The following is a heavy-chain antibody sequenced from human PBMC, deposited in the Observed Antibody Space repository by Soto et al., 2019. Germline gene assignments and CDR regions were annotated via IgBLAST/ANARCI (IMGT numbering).Heavy chain of an antibody. V-gene: IGHV1-18*01. CDR1: GYTFTSYG. J-gene: IGHJ4*02. D-gene: IGHD6-19*01. CDR2: INTKNGNT. CDR3: ARDQAPYSNGWYY. Sequence: QIYLVQSGAEVKKPGASVKVSCKASGYTFTSYGIIWVRQAPGQGLEWMGWINTKNGNTHYAQKLPGRVTMTTDTSTTTAYMELRSLRTDDTAVYFCARDQAPYSNGWYYWGQGTLVTVSS.